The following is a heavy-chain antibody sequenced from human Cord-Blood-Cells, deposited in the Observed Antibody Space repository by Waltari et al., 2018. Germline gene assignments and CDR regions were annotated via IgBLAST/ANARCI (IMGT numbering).Heavy chain of an antibody. D-gene: IGHD1-26*01. CDR3: TTDLPDLSGSYWFDP. CDR2: IKSKTDGGTT. V-gene: IGHV3-15*01. Sequence: EVQLVESGGGLVKPGGSLRLSCAASGFTFSNAWLSWVRQAPGKGLEWVGRIKSKTDGGTTDYAAPVKGRFTISRDDSKNTLYLQMNSLKTEDTAVYYCTTDLPDLSGSYWFDPWGQGTLVTVSS. J-gene: IGHJ5*02. CDR1: GFTFSNAW.